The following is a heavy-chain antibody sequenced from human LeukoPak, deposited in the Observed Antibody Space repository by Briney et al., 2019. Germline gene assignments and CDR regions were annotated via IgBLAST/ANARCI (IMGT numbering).Heavy chain of an antibody. CDR1: GYTLTSYG. V-gene: IGHV1-18*01. CDR3: ARVPGMDILTGYYLYYFDY. CDR2: ISAYNGNT. D-gene: IGHD3-9*01. J-gene: IGHJ4*02. Sequence: ASVKVSCKASGYTLTSYGISWVRQAPGQGLEWMGWISAYNGNTNYAQKLQGRVTMTTDTSTSTAYMELRSLRSDDTAVYYCARVPGMDILTGYYLYYFDYWGQGTLVTVSS.